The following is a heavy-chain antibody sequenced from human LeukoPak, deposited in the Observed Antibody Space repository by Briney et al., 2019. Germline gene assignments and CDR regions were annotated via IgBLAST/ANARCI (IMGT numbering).Heavy chain of an antibody. V-gene: IGHV3-9*03. CDR3: AKSYARLRFSEWPLDY. CDR1: GFTFDDYA. D-gene: IGHD3-3*01. Sequence: PGGSLRLSCAASGFTFDDYAMHWVRQAPGKGLEWVSGISWNSGSIGYADSVKGRFTISRDNAKNSLYLQMNSLRAEDMALYYCAKSYARLRFSEWPLDYWGQGTLVTVSS. J-gene: IGHJ4*02. CDR2: ISWNSGSI.